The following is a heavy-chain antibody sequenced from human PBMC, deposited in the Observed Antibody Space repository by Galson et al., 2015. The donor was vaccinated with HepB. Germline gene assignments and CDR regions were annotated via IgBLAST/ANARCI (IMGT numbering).Heavy chain of an antibody. J-gene: IGHJ4*02. Sequence: SVKVSCKVSGYTLTELSMHWVRQAPGKGLEWMGGFDPEDGETIYAQKFQGRVTITEDTSTDTAYMELSSLRSEDTAVYYCATPYSGSYPGNYFDYWGQGTLVTVSS. D-gene: IGHD1-26*01. CDR3: ATPYSGSYPGNYFDY. V-gene: IGHV1-24*01. CDR1: GYTLTELS. CDR2: FDPEDGET.